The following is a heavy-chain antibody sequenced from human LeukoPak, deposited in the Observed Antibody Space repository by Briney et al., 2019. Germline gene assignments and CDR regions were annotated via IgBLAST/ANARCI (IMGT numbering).Heavy chain of an antibody. CDR3: ARFDPRAYYYDSSGYPQEPKIDY. D-gene: IGHD3-22*01. CDR2: IYYSGST. CDR1: GGSISSGGYY. Sequence: PSETLSLTCTVSGGSISSGGYYWSWIRQHPGKGLEWIGYIYYSGSTYYNPSLKSRVTISVDTSKNQFSLKLSPVTAADTAVYYCARFDPRAYYYDSSGYPQEPKIDYWGQGTLVTVSS. J-gene: IGHJ4*02. V-gene: IGHV4-31*03.